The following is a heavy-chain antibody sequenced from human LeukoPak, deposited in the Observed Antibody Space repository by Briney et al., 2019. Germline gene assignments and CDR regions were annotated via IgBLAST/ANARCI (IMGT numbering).Heavy chain of an antibody. CDR3: AREGILLGPMDV. CDR2: ISCSSSYI. V-gene: IGHV3-21*01. Sequence: GGSLRLSCAASGFTFSSYSMNWVRQAPGKGLEWVSSISCSSSYIYYADSVKGRFTISRDNAKNSLYLQMNSLRAEDTAVYYCAREGILLGPMDVWGKGTTVTVSS. D-gene: IGHD2-15*01. CDR1: GFTFSSYS. J-gene: IGHJ6*04.